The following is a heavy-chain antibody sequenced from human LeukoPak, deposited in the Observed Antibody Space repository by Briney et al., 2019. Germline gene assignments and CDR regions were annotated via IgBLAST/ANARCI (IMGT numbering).Heavy chain of an antibody. V-gene: IGHV4-31*03. CDR3: ARVLRAASWRSYDY. Sequence: SETLSLTCTVSGGSISRSGYYWSWIRQHPGKGLEWIGYIYSGSTYYNPSLKSRVTISVDTSKNQFSLKLSSVTAADTAVYYCARVLRAASWRSYDYWGQGSLVTVSS. D-gene: IGHD5-18*01. CDR1: GGSISRSGYY. CDR2: IYSGST. J-gene: IGHJ4*02.